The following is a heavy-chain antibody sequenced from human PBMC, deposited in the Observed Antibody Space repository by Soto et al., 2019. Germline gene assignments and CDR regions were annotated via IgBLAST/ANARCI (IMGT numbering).Heavy chain of an antibody. Sequence: QVQLQESGPGLVKPSQTLSLTCTVSGGSISTGGYYWTWIRQHPGKGLEWIGYIYYSGSTYYNPSLKSRVTISVDTSKNPFSLKLSSVTAAETAVYYCARGLSVTLFDNWGQGTLVTVSS. V-gene: IGHV4-31*03. CDR1: GGSISTGGYY. CDR3: ARGLSVTLFDN. CDR2: IYYSGST. D-gene: IGHD4-17*01. J-gene: IGHJ4*02.